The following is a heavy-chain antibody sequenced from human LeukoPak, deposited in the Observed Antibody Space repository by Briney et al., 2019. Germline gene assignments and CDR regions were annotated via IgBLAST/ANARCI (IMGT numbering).Heavy chain of an antibody. Sequence: SETLSLTCAVYGGSFSGYYWSWIRQPPGKGLEWIGEINHSGSTNYNPSLKSRVTISVDTSKNQFSLKLSSVTAADTAVCYCARGPRSQWLVYYYWGQGTLVTVSS. CDR1: GGSFSGYY. CDR3: ARGPRSQWLVYYY. J-gene: IGHJ4*02. V-gene: IGHV4-34*01. D-gene: IGHD6-19*01. CDR2: INHSGST.